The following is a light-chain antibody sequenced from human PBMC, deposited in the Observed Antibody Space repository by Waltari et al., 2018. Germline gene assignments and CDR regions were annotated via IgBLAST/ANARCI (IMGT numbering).Light chain of an antibody. J-gene: IGLJ2*01. V-gene: IGLV2-14*03. CDR3: SSQTLDGLVL. CDR1: GSAAGASES. CDR2: DVT. Sequence: QSALTQPASVSGSPGQSITISCSGLGSAAGASESVSWLQHHPDKAPQVIIYDVTHRPSGVSDRFSASKSANTASLTISRLQPEDEADYYCSSQTLDGLVLFGGGTRLTVL.